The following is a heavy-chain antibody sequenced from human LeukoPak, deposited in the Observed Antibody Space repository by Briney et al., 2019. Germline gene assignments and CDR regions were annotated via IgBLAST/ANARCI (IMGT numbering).Heavy chain of an antibody. V-gene: IGHV3-23*01. CDR3: AKPAYYGSGSPFDC. CDR2: ISGSGGST. D-gene: IGHD3-10*01. J-gene: IGHJ4*02. Sequence: GGSLRLSCAASGFTFSSYAMSWVRQAPGKWLHWVSGISGSGGSTYYADSVKGQFTISRDNSKNTLYLQMNSLRVEDTAVYYCAKPAYYGSGSPFDCWGQGTLVTVSS. CDR1: GFTFSSYA.